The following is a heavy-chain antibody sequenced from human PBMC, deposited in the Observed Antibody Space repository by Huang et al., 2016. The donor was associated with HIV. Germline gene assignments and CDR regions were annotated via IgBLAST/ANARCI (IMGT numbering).Heavy chain of an antibody. D-gene: IGHD3-22*01. CDR3: ARDPRIQSWLNFFDY. Sequence: EVQLVESGGGLVQPGGSLRLSCAASGFCISSYLLHWVRQAPGKGCVWVSRINRDGSSTSDADSVKGRCTISRDNAKNTLYLQMNSLRAEDTAVYYCARDPRIQSWLNFFDYWGQGTLVSVSS. V-gene: IGHV3-74*01. CDR2: INRDGSST. J-gene: IGHJ4*02. CDR1: GFCISSYL.